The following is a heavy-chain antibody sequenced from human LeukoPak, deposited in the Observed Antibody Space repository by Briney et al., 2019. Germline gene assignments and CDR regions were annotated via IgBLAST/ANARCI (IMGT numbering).Heavy chain of an antibody. J-gene: IGHJ6*03. CDR2: IYTSGST. CDR3: ARDRISLDYYYYMDV. D-gene: IGHD2-21*01. V-gene: IGHV4-61*02. CDR1: GGSISSGSYY. Sequence: PSETLSLTCTVSGGSISSGSYYWSWIRQPAGKGLEWIGRIYTSGSTNYNPSLKIRVTISVDTSKTQLSLKLSSVTAADTAVYYCARDRISLDYYYYMDVWGKGTTVTVSS.